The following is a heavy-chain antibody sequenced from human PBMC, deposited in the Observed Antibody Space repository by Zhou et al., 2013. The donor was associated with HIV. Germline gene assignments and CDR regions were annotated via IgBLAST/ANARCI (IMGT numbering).Heavy chain of an antibody. D-gene: IGHD1-1*01. V-gene: IGHV1-24*01. CDR3: TTERQLEQPLENTFHV. CDR1: GYTLSELS. CDR2: FDPDDGQG. J-gene: IGHJ3*01. Sequence: QVQLLQSGAEVKKPGASVIISCKVSGYTLSELSLHWVRLAAGKRLEWMGRFDPDDGQGIYSERFQGRLSLIEDTSTDTAYMYLSRLTSDDSAVYFCTTERQLEQPLENTFHVWGRGTAVTVSS.